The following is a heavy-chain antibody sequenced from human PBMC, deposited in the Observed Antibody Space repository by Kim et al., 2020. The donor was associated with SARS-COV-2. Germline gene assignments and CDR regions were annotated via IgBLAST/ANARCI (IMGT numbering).Heavy chain of an antibody. V-gene: IGHV2-70*01. CDR3: ARMKAVTTSFDY. J-gene: IGHJ4*02. CDR2: K. Sequence: KYYRTSLKTRLTISKDTSKNQVVLTMTNMDPVDTATYYCARMKAVTTSFDYWGQGTLVTVSS. D-gene: IGHD4-17*01.